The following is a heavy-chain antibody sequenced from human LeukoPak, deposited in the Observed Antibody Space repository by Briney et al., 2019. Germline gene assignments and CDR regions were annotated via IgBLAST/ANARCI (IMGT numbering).Heavy chain of an antibody. J-gene: IGHJ6*03. D-gene: IGHD6-6*01. V-gene: IGHV1-2*02. Sequence: ASVKVSCKASGYTFTGYYMHWVRQAPGQGLEWMGWINPNSGGTNYAQKFQGRVTMTRDTSISTAYMELSRLRSDDTAVYYCARRPFSYYYYYMDVWGKGTTVTVSS. CDR1: GYTFTGYY. CDR3: ARRPFSYYYYYMDV. CDR2: INPNSGGT.